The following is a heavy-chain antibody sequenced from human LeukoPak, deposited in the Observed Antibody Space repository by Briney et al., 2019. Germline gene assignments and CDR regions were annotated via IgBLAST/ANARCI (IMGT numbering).Heavy chain of an antibody. D-gene: IGHD2-21*01. V-gene: IGHV3-7*01. CDR1: GFTLSSYW. J-gene: IGHJ4*02. Sequence: GGPLSLSRAASGFTLSSYWMSWLRQPPGKALEWVASIKQEGREKHYVDSVEGRFTISRDNTKNSVYLQMNSLRAEDTAVYYCARTLLTAVVPYWGQGTLVTVSS. CDR3: ARTLLTAVVPY. CDR2: IKQEGREK.